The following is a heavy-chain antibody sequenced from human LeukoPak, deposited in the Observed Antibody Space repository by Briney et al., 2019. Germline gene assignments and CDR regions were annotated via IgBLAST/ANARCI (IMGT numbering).Heavy chain of an antibody. CDR3: ARDTRYCSSTSCPNWFDP. D-gene: IGHD2-2*01. V-gene: IGHV3-7*03. CDR1: VFTFSSYW. J-gene: IGHJ5*02. Sequence: GGSLRLSCAASVFTFSSYWMSWVRQAAGRGREWVANIKQDGSEKYYVDSVKGRFTISRDNAKNSLYLQMNSLRAADTAVYYCARDTRYCSSTSCPNWFDPWGQGTLVTVSS. CDR2: IKQDGSEK.